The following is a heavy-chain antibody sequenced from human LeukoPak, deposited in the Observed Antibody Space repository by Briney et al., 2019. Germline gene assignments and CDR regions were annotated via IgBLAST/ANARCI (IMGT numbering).Heavy chain of an antibody. CDR1: GVSISSYY. V-gene: IGHV4-59*01. Sequence: SETLSLTCTVSGVSISSYYWSWIRQPPGKGLEWIGYIYYSGSTNYNPSLKSRVTISVDTSKNQFSLKLSSVTAADTAVYYCASVNYYDSSGYYGYWGQGTLVTVSS. D-gene: IGHD3-22*01. CDR2: IYYSGST. CDR3: ASVNYYDSSGYYGY. J-gene: IGHJ4*02.